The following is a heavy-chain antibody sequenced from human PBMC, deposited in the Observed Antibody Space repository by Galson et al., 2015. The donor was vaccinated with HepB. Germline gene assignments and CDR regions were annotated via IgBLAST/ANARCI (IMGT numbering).Heavy chain of an antibody. CDR1: GGSISSYY. D-gene: IGHD2-2*01. J-gene: IGHJ6*02. Sequence: ETLSLTCTVSGGSISSYYWSWIRQPPGKGLEWIGYIYYSGSTNYNPSLKSRVTISVDTSKNQFSLKLSSVTAADTAVYYCARADIVVVPAAIGGMDVWGQGTTVTVSS. CDR2: IYYSGST. CDR3: ARADIVVVPAAIGGMDV. V-gene: IGHV4-59*01.